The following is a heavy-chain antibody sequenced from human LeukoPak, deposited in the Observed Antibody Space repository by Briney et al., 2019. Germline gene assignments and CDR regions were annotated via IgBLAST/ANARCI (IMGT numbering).Heavy chain of an antibody. CDR1: GYSISSGYY. D-gene: IGHD3-22*01. CDR3: ASQGDYFDSSGYFQH. CDR2: IYHSGST. J-gene: IGHJ1*01. V-gene: IGHV4-38-2*02. Sequence: SETLSLTCTVSGYSISSGYYWGWIRQPPGKGLEWIGSIYHSGSTYYNPSLKSRVTISVDTSKNQFSLKLNSVTAADTAVYYCASQGDYFDSSGYFQHWGQGTLVTVSS.